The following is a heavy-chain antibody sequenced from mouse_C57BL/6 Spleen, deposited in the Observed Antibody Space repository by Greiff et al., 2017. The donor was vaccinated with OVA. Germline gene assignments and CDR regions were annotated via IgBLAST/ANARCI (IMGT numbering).Heavy chain of an antibody. CDR3: ARGLVATDY. CDR1: GFTFSSYA. CDR2: ISDGGSYT. D-gene: IGHD1-1*01. V-gene: IGHV5-4*03. J-gene: IGHJ2*01. Sequence: EVKLMESGGGLVKPGGSLKLSCAASGFTFSSYAMSWVRQTPEKRLEWVATISDGGSYTYYPDNVKGRFTISRDNAKNNLYLQMSHLKSEDTAMYYCARGLVATDYWGQGTTLTVSS.